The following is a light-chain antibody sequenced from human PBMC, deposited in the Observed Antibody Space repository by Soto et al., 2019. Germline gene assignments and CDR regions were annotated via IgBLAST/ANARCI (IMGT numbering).Light chain of an antibody. CDR1: GSNIGSNT. Sequence: QSVLTQPPSASGTPGQSVTISCSGSGSNIGSNTVNWYQQLPGTAPKLLIYNNSQRPSGVPDRFSGSKSGTSASLAISGLQSDIEADYYCAAWDDSLNGYVFGIGTKLTVL. V-gene: IGLV1-44*01. J-gene: IGLJ1*01. CDR3: AAWDDSLNGYV. CDR2: NNS.